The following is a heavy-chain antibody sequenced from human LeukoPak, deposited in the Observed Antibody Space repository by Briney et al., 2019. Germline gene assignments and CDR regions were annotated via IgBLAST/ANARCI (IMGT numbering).Heavy chain of an antibody. V-gene: IGHV4-59*01. CDR2: IYYSGST. Sequence: SETLSLTCTVSGGSISSYYWSWIRQPPGKGLEWIGYIYYSGSTNYNPSPKSRVTISVDTSKNQFSLKLSSVTAADTAVYYCAGTQMIGGAPDNWFDPWGQGTMVTVSS. J-gene: IGHJ5*02. D-gene: IGHD3-10*02. CDR1: GGSISSYY. CDR3: AGTQMIGGAPDNWFDP.